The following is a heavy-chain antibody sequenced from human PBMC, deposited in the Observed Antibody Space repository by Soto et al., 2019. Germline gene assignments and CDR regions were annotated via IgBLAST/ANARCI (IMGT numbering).Heavy chain of an antibody. Sequence: PGGSLRLSCAASGFTFSSYAMSWVRQAPGKGLEWVSAISGSGGSTYYADSVKGRFTISRDNSKNTLYLQMNSLRAEDTAVYYCAKDPGIAAAGALISFDYWGQGTLVTVSS. CDR3: AKDPGIAAAGALISFDY. V-gene: IGHV3-23*01. CDR1: GFTFSSYA. CDR2: ISGSGGST. D-gene: IGHD6-13*01. J-gene: IGHJ4*02.